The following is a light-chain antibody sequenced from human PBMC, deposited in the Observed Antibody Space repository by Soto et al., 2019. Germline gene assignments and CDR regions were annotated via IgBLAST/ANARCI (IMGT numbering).Light chain of an antibody. Sequence: DIQMTQSPSFLSASVGDRVTITCRASQSISSYLNRYQKKPGKAPKLLIYAESSLQSGAPSRFSGSGTGTDFTLTISCLQPEDFATYYCQQSYSTLFTFGPGTKVDIK. CDR1: QSISSY. V-gene: IGKV1-39*01. CDR3: QQSYSTLFT. CDR2: AES. J-gene: IGKJ3*01.